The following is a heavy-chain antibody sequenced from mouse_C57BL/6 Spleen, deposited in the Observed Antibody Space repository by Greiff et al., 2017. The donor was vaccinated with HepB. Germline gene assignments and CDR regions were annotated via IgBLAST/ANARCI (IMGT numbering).Heavy chain of an antibody. V-gene: IGHV1-43*01. CDR3: ARHGGGVRLTYWYFDV. D-gene: IGHD1-1*02. CDR1: GYSFTGYY. CDR2: INPSTGGT. J-gene: IGHJ1*03. Sequence: EVQLVESGPELVKPGASVKISCKASGYSFTGYYMHWVKQSSEKSLEWIGEINPSTGGTSYNQKFKGKATLTVDKSSSTAYMQLKSLTSEDSAVYYCARHGGGVRLTYWYFDVWGTGTTVTVSS.